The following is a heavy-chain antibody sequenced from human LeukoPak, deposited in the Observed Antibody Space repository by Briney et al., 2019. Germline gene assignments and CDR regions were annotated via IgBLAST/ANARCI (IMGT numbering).Heavy chain of an antibody. Sequence: SGGSLKISCQASGFNFLYYWIGWVRQMPGKGLEWMGIIYPFDSDTRYNPSFQGQVSISADKSINTAYLQWTSLKASDTAIFYCARQEGRYISGWDPPHYWGQGTLVIVSS. CDR1: GFNFLYYW. CDR3: ARQEGRYISGWDPPHY. D-gene: IGHD6-19*01. V-gene: IGHV5-51*01. J-gene: IGHJ4*02. CDR2: IYPFDSDT.